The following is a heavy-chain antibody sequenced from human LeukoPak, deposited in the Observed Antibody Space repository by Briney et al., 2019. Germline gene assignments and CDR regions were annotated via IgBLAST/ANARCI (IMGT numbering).Heavy chain of an antibody. CDR3: ARDFDDSSGYPWYFDL. J-gene: IGHJ2*01. V-gene: IGHV4-30-4*01. CDR1: GGSISSDDYY. CDR2: IYYSGST. D-gene: IGHD3-22*01. Sequence: SETLSLTCTVSGGSISSDDYYWSWIRQPPGKGLEWIGYIYYSGSTYYNPSLKSRVTISVDTSKNQFSLKLSSVTAADTAVYYCARDFDDSSGYPWYFDLWGRGTLVTVSS.